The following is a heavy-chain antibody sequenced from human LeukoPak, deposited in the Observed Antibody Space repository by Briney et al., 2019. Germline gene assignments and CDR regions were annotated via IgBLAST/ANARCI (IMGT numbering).Heavy chain of an antibody. CDR2: ISGSGGST. CDR1: GFTFSSYA. Sequence: GGSLRLSCAASGFTFSSYAMSWVRQAPGKGLEWVSAISGSGGSTYYADSVKGRFTMSRDNSKNTVYLQMNSLRVEDTAVFYCARAAGTTTGGMDVWGQGTTVTVSS. D-gene: IGHD1-14*01. V-gene: IGHV3-23*01. J-gene: IGHJ6*02. CDR3: ARAAGTTTGGMDV.